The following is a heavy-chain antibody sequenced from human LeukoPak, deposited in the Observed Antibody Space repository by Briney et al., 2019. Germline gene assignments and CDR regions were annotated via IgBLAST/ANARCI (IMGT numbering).Heavy chain of an antibody. CDR3: ARDAGEVGADYFDY. V-gene: IGHV3-30-3*01. J-gene: IGHJ4*02. CDR2: ISYDGSNK. CDR1: GFTFSGYA. Sequence: GGSLRLSCAASGFTFSGYAMHWVRQAPGKGLEWVAVISYDGSNKYYADSVKGRFTISRDNSKNTLYLQMNSLRAEDTAVYYCARDAGEVGADYFDYWGQGTLVTVSS. D-gene: IGHD1-26*01.